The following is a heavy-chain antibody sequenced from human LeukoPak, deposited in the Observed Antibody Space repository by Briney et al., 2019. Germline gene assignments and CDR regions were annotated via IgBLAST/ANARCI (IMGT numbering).Heavy chain of an antibody. CDR2: IYTSGST. Sequence: SETLSLTCTVSGGSISTYYWSWIRQPAGKGLEWIGRIYTSGSTNYNPSLKSRVTMSVDTSKNQFSLKLRSVTAADTAVYYCARDHYDPGAFDIWGQGTLVTVSS. D-gene: IGHD3-22*01. J-gene: IGHJ3*02. CDR3: ARDHYDPGAFDI. V-gene: IGHV4-4*07. CDR1: GGSISTYY.